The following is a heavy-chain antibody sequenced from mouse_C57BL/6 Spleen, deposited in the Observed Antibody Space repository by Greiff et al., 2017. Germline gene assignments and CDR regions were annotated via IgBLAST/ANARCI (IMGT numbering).Heavy chain of an antibody. CDR2: ISNLAYSI. J-gene: IGHJ1*03. D-gene: IGHD1-1*01. CDR3: ARQYYYGSSYGYFDV. V-gene: IGHV5-15*01. CDR1: GFTFSDYG. Sequence: DVQLVESGGGLVQPGGSLKLSCAASGFTFSDYGMAWVRQAPRKGPEWVAFISNLAYSIYYADTVTGRFTISRENAKNTLYLEMSSLRSEDTAMYYCARQYYYGSSYGYFDVWGTGTTVTVSS.